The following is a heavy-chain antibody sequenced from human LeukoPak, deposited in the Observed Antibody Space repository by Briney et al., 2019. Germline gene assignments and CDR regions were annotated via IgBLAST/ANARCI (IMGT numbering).Heavy chain of an antibody. CDR2: IYYSGCT. V-gene: IGHV4-59*01. CDR1: GVSISSYY. J-gene: IGHJ3*02. D-gene: IGHD6-19*01. Sequence: SETLSLTCTVSGVSISSYYWSWIRQPPGKGLEWIGYIYYSGCTNYISSLKSRVTISVDTSKNQFSLNLSSVTAADTAVYYCARYSSGWRSFDIWGQGTMVTVSS. CDR3: ARYSSGWRSFDI.